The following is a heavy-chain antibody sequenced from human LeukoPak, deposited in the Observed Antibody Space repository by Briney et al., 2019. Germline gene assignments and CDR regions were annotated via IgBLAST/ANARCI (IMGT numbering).Heavy chain of an antibody. J-gene: IGHJ4*02. D-gene: IGHD3-10*01. Sequence: SVTFSCKAYGVTFSSYAISWVRQATGQGLEWMGGIIPIFGTANYAQKFQGRVTITADKSTSTAYMELSSLRSEDTAVYYCARPHSYYGSGMGYFDYWGQGTLVTVSS. CDR1: GVTFSSYA. V-gene: IGHV1-69*06. CDR2: IIPIFGTA. CDR3: ARPHSYYGSGMGYFDY.